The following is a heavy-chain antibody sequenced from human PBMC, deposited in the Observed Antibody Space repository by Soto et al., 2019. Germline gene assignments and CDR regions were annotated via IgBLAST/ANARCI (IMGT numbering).Heavy chain of an antibody. CDR1: GYTFTSYA. Sequence: ASVKVSCKASGYTFTSYAMHWVRQAPGQRLEWMGWINAGNGNRKYSQKFQGRVTITRDTSVSTAYMELSSLRSEDTAVYYCARDSPPSDYWGQGTLVTVSS. V-gene: IGHV1-3*01. J-gene: IGHJ4*02. CDR2: INAGNGNR. CDR3: ARDSPPSDY.